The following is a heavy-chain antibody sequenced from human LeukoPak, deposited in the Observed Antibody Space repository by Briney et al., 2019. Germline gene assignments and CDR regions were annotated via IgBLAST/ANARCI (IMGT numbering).Heavy chain of an antibody. CDR3: ARETNYDILTGYYRNLYYFDY. V-gene: IGHV3-7*01. J-gene: IGHJ4*02. CDR2: IKQDGSEK. D-gene: IGHD3-9*01. Sequence: GGYLRLSCAASGFTFSSYWMSWVRQAPGKGLEWVANIKQDGSEKYYVDSVKGRFTISRDNAKNSLYLQMNSLRAEDTAVYYCARETNYDILTGYYRNLYYFDYWGQGTLVTVSS. CDR1: GFTFSSYW.